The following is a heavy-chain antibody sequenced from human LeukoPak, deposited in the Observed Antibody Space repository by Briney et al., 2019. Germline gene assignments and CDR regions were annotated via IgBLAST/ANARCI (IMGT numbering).Heavy chain of an antibody. CDR1: GGSISSYY. D-gene: IGHD5-18*01. Sequence: PSETLSLTCTVSGGSISSYYWSWIRRPPGKGLEWIGHINYSGNTNYNPSLKSRVTIPVDTSKNQFSLKLSSVTAADTAVYYCARRDLVTSPFDFWGQGTLVTVSS. J-gene: IGHJ4*02. V-gene: IGHV4-59*08. CDR3: ARRDLVTSPFDF. CDR2: INYSGNT.